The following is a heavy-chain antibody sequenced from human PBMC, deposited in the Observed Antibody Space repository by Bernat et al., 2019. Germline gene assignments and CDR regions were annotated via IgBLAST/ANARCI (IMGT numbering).Heavy chain of an antibody. J-gene: IGHJ4*02. D-gene: IGHD4-17*01. V-gene: IGHV3-23*01. CDR3: DRSALTVGDFDY. Sequence: EVQLLESGGGLVQPGGSLRLSCAASGFTFSSYPMRWVRQAPGKGLEWVSAISCSGVSTYYADSVKGRFTISRANSKNTLYLQMNSLRAEDTAIYYCDRSALTVGDFDYWGQGTLVTVSS. CDR1: GFTFSSYP. CDR2: ISCSGVST.